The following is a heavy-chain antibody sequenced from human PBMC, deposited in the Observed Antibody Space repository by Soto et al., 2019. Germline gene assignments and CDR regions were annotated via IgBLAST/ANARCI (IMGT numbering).Heavy chain of an antibody. CDR3: ARQDEPSSSSLAFDY. CDR1: GGSISSGDYY. D-gene: IGHD6-6*01. V-gene: IGHV4-30-4*01. J-gene: IGHJ4*02. CDR2: IYYSGST. Sequence: KNSETLSLTCTVSGGSISSGDYYWSWIRQPPGKGLEWIGYIYYSGSTYYNPSLRSRVTISVDTSKDQFSLKLSSVTAADTAVYYCARQDEPSSSSLAFDYWGQGTLVTVSS.